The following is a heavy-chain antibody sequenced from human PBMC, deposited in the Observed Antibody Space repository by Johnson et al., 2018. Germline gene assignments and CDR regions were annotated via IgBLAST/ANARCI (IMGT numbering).Heavy chain of an antibody. CDR3: VRGSRVRGVPPCYGMDG. D-gene: IGHD3-10*01. Sequence: EVQLVESGGGLVKPGGSLRLSCAASEFTFSSYYMNWVRQAPGKGLEWVSSISTTSSYIYYADSVKGRFTISRDNAKNSLYLQMNSLRAEDTAVYSCVRGSRVRGVPPCYGMDGWGQGTTVTVS. V-gene: IGHV3-21*01. CDR2: ISTTSSYI. J-gene: IGHJ6*02. CDR1: EFTFSSYY.